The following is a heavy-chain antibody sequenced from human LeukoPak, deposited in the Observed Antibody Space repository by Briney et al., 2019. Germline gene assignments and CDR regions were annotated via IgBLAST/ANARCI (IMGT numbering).Heavy chain of an antibody. CDR2: IYHSGST. CDR3: ATSPGADYGGDHWFDP. Sequence: SETLSLTCAVSGYSISSGYYWGWIRQPPGKGLEWIGSIYHSGSTYYNPSLKSRVTMSVDTSKNQFSLKLRSVTATDTAVYHCATSPGADYGGDHWFDPWGQGTLVTVSS. V-gene: IGHV4-38-2*01. CDR1: GYSISSGYY. J-gene: IGHJ5*02. D-gene: IGHD4-23*01.